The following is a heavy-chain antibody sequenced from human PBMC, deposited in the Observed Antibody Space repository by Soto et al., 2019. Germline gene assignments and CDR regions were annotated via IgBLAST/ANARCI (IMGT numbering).Heavy chain of an antibody. J-gene: IGHJ4*02. V-gene: IGHV4-39*01. CDR1: GGSISSSSYY. CDR3: ASFLAGSWIGY. Sequence: NPSETLSLTCTVSGGSISSSSYYWGWIRQPPGKGLEWIGSIYYSGSTYYNPSLKSRVTISVDTSKNQFSLKLSSVTAADTAVYYCASFLAGSWIGYWGQGTLVTVSS. D-gene: IGHD1-26*01. CDR2: IYYSGST.